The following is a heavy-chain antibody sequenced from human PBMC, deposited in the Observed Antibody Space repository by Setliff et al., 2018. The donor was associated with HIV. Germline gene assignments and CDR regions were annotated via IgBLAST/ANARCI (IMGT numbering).Heavy chain of an antibody. J-gene: IGHJ4*02. CDR1: GGSISSGTFY. CDR3: ARVSTDYVWGSFLSSGPYYFDF. V-gene: IGHV4-61*09. D-gene: IGHD3-16*01. Sequence: SQTLSLTCTVSGGSISSGTFYWNWIRQPAGKGLEWIGHISTSGTTNYNPSLKSRVTISADTSKSQFSLKLTSVTAADTAAYFCARVSTDYVWGSFLSSGPYYFDFWGQGALVTVSS. CDR2: ISTSGTT.